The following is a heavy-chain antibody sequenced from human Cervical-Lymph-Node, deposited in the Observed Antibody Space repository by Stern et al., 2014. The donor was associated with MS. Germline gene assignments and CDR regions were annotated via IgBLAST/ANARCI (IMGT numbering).Heavy chain of an antibody. Sequence: VHLGESGAEVKKPGASVKVSCKASGYTFSAHYLHWVRQAPGQGLAWMVWVNHNSGGTIYAPQFHGRVTMTRDTSTSTAFMELSRLTSDDTAIYYCARGPNEHWGGHYNSHAMDVWGQGTTVTVSS. CDR2: VNHNSGGT. V-gene: IGHV1-2*02. CDR1: GYTFSAHY. J-gene: IGHJ6*02. CDR3: ARGPNEHWGGHYNSHAMDV. D-gene: IGHD2-21*01.